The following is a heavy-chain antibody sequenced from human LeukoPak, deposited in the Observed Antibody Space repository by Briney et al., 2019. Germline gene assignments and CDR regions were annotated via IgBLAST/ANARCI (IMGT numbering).Heavy chain of an antibody. J-gene: IGHJ4*02. CDR1: GLTFSSHW. Sequence: GGSLRLSCAASGLTFSSHWMHWVRQAPGKGLVWVSRITNDGSSTTYADSVKGRFTISRDNAKNMLYLQVNSLRAEDTAVYYCARGDEGATVFDYWGQGTLVTVSS. V-gene: IGHV3-74*01. CDR3: ARGDEGATVFDY. CDR2: ITNDGSST. D-gene: IGHD1-26*01.